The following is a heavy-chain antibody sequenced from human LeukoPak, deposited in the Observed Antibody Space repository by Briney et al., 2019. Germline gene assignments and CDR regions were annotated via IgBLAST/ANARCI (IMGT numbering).Heavy chain of an antibody. J-gene: IGHJ4*02. CDR3: AKAVVPVISQHYFDY. CDR2: I. D-gene: IGHD3-22*01. Sequence: GGSLRLSCAASGFTFSSYGMSWVRQAPGKGLEWVSGIKGRFTIPRDNSKNTLYLRMNSLRAEDTAVYYCAKAVVPVISQHYFDYWGQGTLVTVSS. CDR1: GFTFSSYG. V-gene: IGHV3-23*01.